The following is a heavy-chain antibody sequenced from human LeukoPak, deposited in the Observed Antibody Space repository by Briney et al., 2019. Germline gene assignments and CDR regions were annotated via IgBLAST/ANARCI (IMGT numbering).Heavy chain of an antibody. V-gene: IGHV3-30*18. J-gene: IGHJ4*02. D-gene: IGHD2-15*01. CDR2: ISYNGIDE. CDR1: GFTFRDYS. Sequence: GGSLRLSCEVSGFTFRDYSIHWFRQAPGGGVEWVAHISYNGIDEHYAGSVKGRFTVSRDDSKNTAYLLMSGLTTEDTAFYYCAKLGYGFDYWGQGTLVIVSS. CDR3: AKLGYGFDY.